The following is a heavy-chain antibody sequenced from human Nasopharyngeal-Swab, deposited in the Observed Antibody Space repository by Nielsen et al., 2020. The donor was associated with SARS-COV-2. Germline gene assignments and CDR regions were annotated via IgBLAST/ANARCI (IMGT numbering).Heavy chain of an antibody. CDR2: ITHRGRP. Sequence: RQAPGKGLEWIGEITHRGRPNYNPSLKSRVTISVDTSKNQFSLKLSSVTAADTAVYYCARAGDIRYYYYGMDVWGQGTTVTVSS. D-gene: IGHD2-21*01. J-gene: IGHJ6*02. V-gene: IGHV4-34*01. CDR3: ARAGDIRYYYYGMDV.